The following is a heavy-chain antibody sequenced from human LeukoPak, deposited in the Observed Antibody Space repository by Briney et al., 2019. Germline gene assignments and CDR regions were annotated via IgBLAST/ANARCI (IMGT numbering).Heavy chain of an antibody. CDR2: IYHSGST. J-gene: IGHJ4*02. Sequence: SQTLSLTCAVSGGSISSGGYSWSWIRQPPGKGLEWIGYIYHSGSTYYNPSLKSRVTISVDRSKNQFSLKLSSVTAADTAVYYCARALVGEAYPSPFDNWGKETRVTVS. CDR1: GGSISSGGYS. CDR3: ARALVGEAYPSPFDN. D-gene: IGHD4-17*01. V-gene: IGHV4-30-2*01.